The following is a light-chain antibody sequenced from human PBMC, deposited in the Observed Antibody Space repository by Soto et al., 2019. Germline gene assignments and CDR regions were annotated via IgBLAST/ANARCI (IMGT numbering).Light chain of an antibody. CDR2: AAS. J-gene: IGKJ3*01. Sequence: DIQLTQSPSFLSASVGDRVTITCRASQGISSYLAWYQQKPGKAPKLLIYAASTLQSGVPSRFSGSRSGTESTLTIICLQPEDFATYYCQQLNSYLLFTFGPGTKVDI. CDR3: QQLNSYLLFT. V-gene: IGKV1-9*01. CDR1: QGISSY.